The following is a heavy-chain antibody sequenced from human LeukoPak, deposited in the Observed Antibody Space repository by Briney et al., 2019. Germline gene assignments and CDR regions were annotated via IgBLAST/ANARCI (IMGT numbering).Heavy chain of an antibody. CDR1: GGTFSSYA. CDR3: ASQIYYGSGSYDY. D-gene: IGHD3-10*01. J-gene: IGHJ4*02. Sequence: SVKVSCKASGGTFSSYAISWVRQAPGQGLEWMGGIIPIFGTANYAQKFQGRVTITADESTSTAYMELSSLRSEDTAVYYCASQIYYGSGSYDYWGQGTLVTVSS. CDR2: IIPIFGTA. V-gene: IGHV1-69*01.